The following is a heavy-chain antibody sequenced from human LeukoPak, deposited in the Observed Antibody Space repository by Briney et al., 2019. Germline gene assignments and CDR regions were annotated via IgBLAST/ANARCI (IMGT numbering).Heavy chain of an antibody. J-gene: IGHJ4*02. Sequence: GESLKISGKCSGYIFIDHWIGWVRQTPEKGLEWMGIVYPVDSDTRYSPSFQGQVTISADTSINTAYLQWSSLKASDSAIYYCTRLGYYYESSGYSHYWGQGTLVTVSS. CDR2: VYPVDSDT. D-gene: IGHD3-22*01. CDR1: GYIFIDHW. CDR3: TRLGYYYESSGYSHY. V-gene: IGHV5-51*01.